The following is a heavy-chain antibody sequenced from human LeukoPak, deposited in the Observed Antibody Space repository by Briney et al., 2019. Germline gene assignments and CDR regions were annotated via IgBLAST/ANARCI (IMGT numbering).Heavy chain of an antibody. V-gene: IGHV4-61*02. CDR1: GGSISSGSYY. Sequence: SETLSLTCTVSGGSISSGSYYWSWIRQPAGKGLEWIGRIYTSGSTDYNPSLKSRVTISVDRSKNQFSLKLSSVTAADTAVYYCARDRTGTTPAPFDAFDIWGQGTMVTVSS. J-gene: IGHJ3*02. CDR2: IYTSGST. D-gene: IGHD1-7*01. CDR3: ARDRTGTTPAPFDAFDI.